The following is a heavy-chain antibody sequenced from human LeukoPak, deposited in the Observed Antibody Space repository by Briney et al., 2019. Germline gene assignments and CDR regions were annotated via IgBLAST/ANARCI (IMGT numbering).Heavy chain of an antibody. Sequence: GGSLRLSCAASGFTFSSYGMHWVRQAPGKGLEWVAVIWYGGSNKYYADSVKGRFTISRDNAKNSLYLQMNSLRAEDTAVYYCARDLEMAIDYWGQGTLVTVSS. CDR2: IWYGGSNK. V-gene: IGHV3-33*08. D-gene: IGHD5-24*01. J-gene: IGHJ4*02. CDR3: ARDLEMAIDY. CDR1: GFTFSSYG.